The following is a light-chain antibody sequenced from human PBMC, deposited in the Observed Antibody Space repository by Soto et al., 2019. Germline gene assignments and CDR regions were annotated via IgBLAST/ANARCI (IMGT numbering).Light chain of an antibody. J-gene: IGKJ3*01. V-gene: IGKV3-11*01. CDR2: GAS. Sequence: EIVLTQSPATLCLSPGERATLTCRASQSVGSYLAWYQQKPGQAPRTLIYGASKRAPGVSARFSGSGSGTDFTLTISGLEPEDFAVYHCLQRSIGFTFGPGTKVDI. CDR1: QSVGSY. CDR3: LQRSIGFT.